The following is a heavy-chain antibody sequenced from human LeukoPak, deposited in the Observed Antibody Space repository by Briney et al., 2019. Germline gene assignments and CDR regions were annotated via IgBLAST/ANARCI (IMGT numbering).Heavy chain of an antibody. CDR3: ARGDYGGDSNAFDI. D-gene: IGHD4-23*01. CDR2: INSDGSSA. CDR1: GFIFSTYW. Sequence: GGSLTLSCRASGFIFSTYWMHWVRQAPGKGLVWVSRINSDGSSARYADSVKGRFTISRDNAKNTLSLQMNSLRAEDTAVYYCARGDYGGDSNAFDIWGPGTMVTVSS. V-gene: IGHV3-74*01. J-gene: IGHJ3*02.